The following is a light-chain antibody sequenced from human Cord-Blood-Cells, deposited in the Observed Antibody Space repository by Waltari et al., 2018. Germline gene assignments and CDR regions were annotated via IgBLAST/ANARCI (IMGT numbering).Light chain of an antibody. CDR3: QQYGSSPRT. Sequence: EIVLTQSPGTLSLSPGERDTLSCRASQSVSSSYLAWYQQKPGQAPRLLIYGASSRATGIPDRFSGSGSGTDFTLTISGLEPEDFAVYYCQQYGSSPRTFGQGTKVEIK. J-gene: IGKJ1*01. CDR2: GAS. V-gene: IGKV3-20*01. CDR1: QSVSSSY.